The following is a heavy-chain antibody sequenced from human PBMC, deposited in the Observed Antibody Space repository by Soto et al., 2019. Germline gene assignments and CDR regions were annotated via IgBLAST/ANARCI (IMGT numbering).Heavy chain of an antibody. Sequence: SETLSLTCTVSGGSISSSSYYWGWIRQPPGKGLEWIGSLYYSGSTYYNPSLKSRVTISVDTSKNQFSLKLSSVTAADTAVYYCARQGSEYSSSYWFDPWGQGTLVTVSS. CDR3: ARQGSEYSSSYWFDP. V-gene: IGHV4-39*01. CDR1: GGSISSSSYY. D-gene: IGHD6-6*01. CDR2: LYYSGST. J-gene: IGHJ5*02.